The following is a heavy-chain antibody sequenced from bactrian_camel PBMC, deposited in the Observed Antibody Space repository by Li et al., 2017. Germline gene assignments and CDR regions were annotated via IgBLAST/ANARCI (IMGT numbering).Heavy chain of an antibody. Sequence: WSLGLSCVVSGYAERHNCMAWFRQPPGQERVAVAATYRSGGGTWYGSPVKGRFTISHDKAMKTVYLQMNMLKPEDTAMYYCAAAGHDVCVAIAQRRLIASLAGHWGQGTQVTVS. CDR1: GYAERHNC. J-gene: IGHJ4*01. CDR2: TYRSGGGT. V-gene: IGHV3S25*01. CDR3: AAAGHDVCVAIAQRRLIASLAGH. D-gene: IGHD1*01.